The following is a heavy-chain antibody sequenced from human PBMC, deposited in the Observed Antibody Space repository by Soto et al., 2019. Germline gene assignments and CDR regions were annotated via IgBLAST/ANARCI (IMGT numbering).Heavy chain of an antibody. J-gene: IGHJ4*02. V-gene: IGHV4-34*01. CDR1: GGSFSGYY. Sequence: QVQLQQWGAGLLKPSETLSLTCAVYGGSFSGYYWSWIRQPPGKGLEWIGEINHSGSTNNNPSLKSRVTISVDTAKNQFSLTLSSVTAADTAVYYCARGLWGSRFDYWGQGTLVTVSS. CDR2: INHSGST. D-gene: IGHD6-13*01. CDR3: ARGLWGSRFDY.